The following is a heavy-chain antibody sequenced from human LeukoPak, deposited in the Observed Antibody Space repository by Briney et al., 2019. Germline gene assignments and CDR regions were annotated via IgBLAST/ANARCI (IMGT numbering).Heavy chain of an antibody. Sequence: ASVKVSCMTSGYTFTDHYIHWIRQTPRRGLEWLGWINPQRGSTDSAQNFQGRLTMTRDTSINTAYMELFSLTSDDTAIYYCARSTLIKIRGAVDYWGQGSLVAVSS. CDR2: INPQRGST. J-gene: IGHJ4*02. V-gene: IGHV1-2*02. CDR1: GYTFTDHY. CDR3: ARSTLIKIRGAVDY. D-gene: IGHD3-10*01.